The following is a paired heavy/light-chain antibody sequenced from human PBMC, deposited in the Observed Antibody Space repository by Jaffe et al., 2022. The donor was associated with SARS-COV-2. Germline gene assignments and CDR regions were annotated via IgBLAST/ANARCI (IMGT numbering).Light chain of an antibody. V-gene: IGLV3-21*04. CDR3: QVWDSSSDHWV. CDR1: NIGSKS. J-gene: IGLJ3*02. Sequence: SYVLTQPPSVSVAPGKTATITCGGHNIGSKSVHWYQQKPGQAPVLVIYYDSDRPSGIPERFSGSNSGNTATLTISRVEAGDEADYYCQVWDSSSDHWVFGGGTKLTVL. CDR2: YDS.
Heavy chain of an antibody. V-gene: IGHV3-23*01. CDR2: ISNNAGST. Sequence: EVQLLESGGGLVQPGGSLRLSCAPSGFSLRSYAMNWVRQAPGKGLEWVSAISNNAGSTYYADSVKGRFTVSRDNSKNTLYLQMSSLGAEDTAVYYCATDAQGAGFDYWGQGTLVTVSS. CDR3: ATDAQGAGFDY. J-gene: IGHJ4*02. CDR1: GFSLRSYA.